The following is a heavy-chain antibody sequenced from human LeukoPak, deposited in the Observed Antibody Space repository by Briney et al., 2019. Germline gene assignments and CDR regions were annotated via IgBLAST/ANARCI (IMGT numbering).Heavy chain of an antibody. V-gene: IGHV4-59*01. CDR2: IYYTGST. J-gene: IGHJ3*02. CDR1: GGSISSYY. CDR3: TRDFPYDYVWGSYRHGFDI. Sequence: SETLSLTCTVSGGSISSYYWSWIRQPPGKGLEWIGYIYYTGSTNNNPSLKSRVTISVDTSKNQFSLKLSSVTAADTAVYYCTRDFPYDYVWGSYRHGFDIWGQGTMVTVSS. D-gene: IGHD3-16*02.